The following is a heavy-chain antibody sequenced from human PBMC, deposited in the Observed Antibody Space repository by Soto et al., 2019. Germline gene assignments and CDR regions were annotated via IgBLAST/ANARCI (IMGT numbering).Heavy chain of an antibody. CDR2: ISAYNGNT. CDR3: AGDPRPPDY. V-gene: IGHV1-18*01. Sequence: QVQLVQSGAEVKKPGASVKVSCKASGSTFASYVISWMRQAPGQGLEWMRWISAYNGNTNYAEKLQGGGTMTTDTSTRTAYMELRSVRSDGTAVYYCAGDPRPPDYWGQGTLVTVSS. J-gene: IGHJ4*02. CDR1: GSTFASYV.